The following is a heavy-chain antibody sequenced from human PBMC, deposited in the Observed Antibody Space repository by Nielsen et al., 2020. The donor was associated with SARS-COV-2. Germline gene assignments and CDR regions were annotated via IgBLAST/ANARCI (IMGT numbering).Heavy chain of an antibody. V-gene: IGHV3-53*01. D-gene: IGHD1-14*01. CDR1: GFTVSSNY. J-gene: IGHJ1*01. CDR3: ARDSGLKYFQH. CDR2: IYSGGRT. Sequence: GESLKISCAASGFTVSSNYMSWVRQAPGKGLEWVSVIYSGGRTYYADSVKGRFTISRDNSKNTLYLQMSSLRAEDTAVYYCARDSGLKYFQHGGQGTLVTVSS.